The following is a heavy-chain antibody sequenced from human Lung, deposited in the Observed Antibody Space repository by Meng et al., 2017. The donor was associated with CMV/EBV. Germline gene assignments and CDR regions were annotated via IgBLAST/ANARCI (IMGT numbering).Heavy chain of an antibody. D-gene: IGHD6-19*01. J-gene: IGHJ4*02. V-gene: IGHV4-4*02. CDR3: ASFPPPGKQWLVTDY. CDR1: GGSTSSSNW. Sequence: VQLAESGPGLVKPSGTLSLTGGSSGGSTSSSNWWSWVRQPPGKGLEWIGEIYHSGSTNYNPSLKSRVTISVDKSKNQFSLKLSSVTAADTAVYYCASFPPPGKQWLVTDYWGQGTLVTVSS. CDR2: IYHSGST.